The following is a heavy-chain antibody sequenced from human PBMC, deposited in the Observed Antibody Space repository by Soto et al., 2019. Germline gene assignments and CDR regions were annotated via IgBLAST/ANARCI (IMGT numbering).Heavy chain of an antibody. J-gene: IGHJ6*02. CDR1: GGSFNGYY. CDR2: INHSGST. D-gene: IGHD6-19*01. CDR3: ASTVAVAGGHGMDV. V-gene: IGHV4-34*01. Sequence: LSLTCAVYGGSFNGYYWSWIRQPPGKGLEWIGEINHSGSTNYNPSLKSRVTISVDTSKNQFSLKLSSVTAADTAVYYCASTVAVAGGHGMDVWGQGTTVTVSS.